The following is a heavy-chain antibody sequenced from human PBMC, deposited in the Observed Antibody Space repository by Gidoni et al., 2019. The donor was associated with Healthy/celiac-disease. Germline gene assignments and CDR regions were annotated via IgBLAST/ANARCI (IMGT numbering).Heavy chain of an antibody. CDR2: ISAYNGNT. Sequence: QVQLVQSGAEVKKPGASVKLSCKASGYTFTSYGISLVRQAPGQGLEWMGWISAYNGNTNSAQKLQGRVTMTTDTSTSTAYMELRSLRSDDTAVYYCARALGDYGDEGYFDLWGRGTLVTVSS. CDR3: ARALGDYGDEGYFDL. J-gene: IGHJ2*01. CDR1: GYTFTSYG. D-gene: IGHD4-17*01. V-gene: IGHV1-18*01.